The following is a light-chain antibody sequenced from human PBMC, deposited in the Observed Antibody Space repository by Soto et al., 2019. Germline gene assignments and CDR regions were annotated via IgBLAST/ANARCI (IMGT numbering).Light chain of an antibody. CDR1: QSVSSN. J-gene: IGKJ5*01. Sequence: EIGMTQSPATLSVPSGERATLSSRASQSVSSNLAWYQQKPGQAPRLLIYGASTRATGIPARFSGSGSGTEFTLAISSLQSEDFATYYCQQSYSTEITFGQGTRLEIK. V-gene: IGKV3-15*01. CDR2: GAS. CDR3: QQSYSTEIT.